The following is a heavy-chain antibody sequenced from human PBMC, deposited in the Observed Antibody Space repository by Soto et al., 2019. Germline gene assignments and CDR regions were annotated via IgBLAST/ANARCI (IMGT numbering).Heavy chain of an antibody. CDR3: ALFTFSRYGMDV. CDR2: IYYSGST. D-gene: IGHD3-16*01. Sequence: PSETLSLTCTVSGGSISSSSYYWGWIRQPPGKGLEWIGSIYYSGSTYYNPSLKSRVAISVDTSKNQFSLKLSSVTAADTAVYCCALFTFSRYGMDVWGQGTTVTVSS. V-gene: IGHV4-39*01. J-gene: IGHJ6*02. CDR1: GGSISSSSYY.